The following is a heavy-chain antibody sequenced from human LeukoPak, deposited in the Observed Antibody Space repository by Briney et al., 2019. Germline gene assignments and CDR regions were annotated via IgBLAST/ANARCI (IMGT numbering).Heavy chain of an antibody. CDR1: GFTFDDYA. D-gene: IGHD1-26*01. Sequence: GGSLRLSCAASGFTFDDYAMHWVRQAPGKGLEWVSGISWNSGSIGYADSVKGRFTIPGDNAKNSLYLQMNSLRAEDTALYHCAKAWGRSGSYYESWGQGTLVTVSS. CDR3: AKAWGRSGSYYES. CDR2: ISWNSGSI. V-gene: IGHV3-9*01. J-gene: IGHJ4*02.